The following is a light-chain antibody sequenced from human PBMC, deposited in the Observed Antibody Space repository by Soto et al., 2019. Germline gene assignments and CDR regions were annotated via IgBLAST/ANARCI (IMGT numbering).Light chain of an antibody. CDR2: TSS. J-gene: IGKJ1*01. CDR1: QSVAEY. CDR3: QQSYSTPWT. V-gene: IGKV1-39*01. Sequence: DIQMTQSPSSLSASVGDRVTITCRATQSVAEYVNWYQQKPGQAPNLLIYTSSNLQSGVPSRFTGSGFATDFTLTISSLQPEDFASYYCQQSYSTPWTFGQGTKVEIK.